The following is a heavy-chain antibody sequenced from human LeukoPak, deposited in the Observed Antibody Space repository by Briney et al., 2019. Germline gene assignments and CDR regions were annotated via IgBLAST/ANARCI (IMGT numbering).Heavy chain of an antibody. D-gene: IGHD1-26*01. CDR3: ARGNVGFDY. J-gene: IGHJ4*02. CDR2: IYHSGST. CDR1: GGSISSGGYS. Sequence: SQTLSLTCAVSGGSISSGGYSWSWIRQPPEKGLEWIGYIYHSGSTYYNPSLKSRVTISVDRSKNQFSLKLSSVTAADTAVYYCARGNVGFDYWGQGTLVTVSS. V-gene: IGHV4-30-2*01.